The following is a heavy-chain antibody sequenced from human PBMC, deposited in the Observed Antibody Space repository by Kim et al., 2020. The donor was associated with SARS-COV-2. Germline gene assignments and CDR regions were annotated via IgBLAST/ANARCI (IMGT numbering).Heavy chain of an antibody. J-gene: IGHJ4*02. CDR3: ARSGGYSYGDFDY. Sequence: SNPSRKRRVTIAVDTSKSQCSLKLSSVTAADTAVYYCARSGGYSYGDFDYWGQGTLVTVSS. V-gene: IGHV4-59*01. D-gene: IGHD5-18*01.